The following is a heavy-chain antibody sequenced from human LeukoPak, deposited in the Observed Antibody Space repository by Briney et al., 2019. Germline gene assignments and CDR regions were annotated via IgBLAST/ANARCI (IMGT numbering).Heavy chain of an antibody. Sequence: SETLSLTCTVSGGSISSYYWSWIRQPPGKGLEWIGYIYYSGSTNYNPSLKSLVTISVDTSKNQFSLKLSPVTPADTAVYYCARAPPIWKNWCDPWGQENLVTVSS. CDR1: GGSISSYY. CDR3: ARAPPIWKNWCDP. CDR2: IYYSGST. D-gene: IGHD1-1*01. J-gene: IGHJ5*02. V-gene: IGHV4-59*01.